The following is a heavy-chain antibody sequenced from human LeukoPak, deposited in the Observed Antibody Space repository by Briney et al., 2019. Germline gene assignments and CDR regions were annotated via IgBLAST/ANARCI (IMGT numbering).Heavy chain of an antibody. CDR3: ARVEIAVAANNWFDP. CDR1: GYTLTELS. Sequence: ASVKVSCKVSGYTLTELSMHWVRQAPGQGLEWMGRIIPILGIANYAQKFQGRVTITADKSTSTAYMELSSLRSEDTAVYYCARVEIAVAANNWFDPWGQGTLVTVSS. CDR2: IIPILGIA. V-gene: IGHV1-69*02. J-gene: IGHJ5*02. D-gene: IGHD6-19*01.